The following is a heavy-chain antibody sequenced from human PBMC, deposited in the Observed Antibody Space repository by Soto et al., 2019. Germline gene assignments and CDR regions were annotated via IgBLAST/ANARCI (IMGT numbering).Heavy chain of an antibody. V-gene: IGHV3-23*01. CDR2: ISGSGGST. D-gene: IGHD6-19*01. Sequence: EVQLLESGGGLVQPGGSLRLSCAVSGFTFSSYAMSWVRQAPGKGLESVSTISGSGGSTYYADSVKGRFTISRDNSKNTLYLQINGLRAEDTAVQYCAKGRKSSGWYSDYWGQGTLVTVSS. CDR3: AKGRKSSGWYSDY. CDR1: GFTFSSYA. J-gene: IGHJ4*02.